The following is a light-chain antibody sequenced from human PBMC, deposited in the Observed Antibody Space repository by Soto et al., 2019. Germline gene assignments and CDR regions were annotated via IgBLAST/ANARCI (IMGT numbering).Light chain of an antibody. CDR3: CSCAGSYKDHYV. CDR2: DVN. J-gene: IGLJ1*01. V-gene: IGLV2-11*01. CDR1: SSDVGGYAF. Sequence: QSALTQPRSVSGSPGQSVTISCTGTSSDVGGYAFVSWHQQHPGKAPKVMIFDVNKRPSGVPDRFSGSKSGNTASLTISGLQAEDEADYYCCSCAGSYKDHYVFGTGTKVTV.